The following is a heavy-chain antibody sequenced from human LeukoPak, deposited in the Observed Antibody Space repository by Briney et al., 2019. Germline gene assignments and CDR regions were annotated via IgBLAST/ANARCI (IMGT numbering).Heavy chain of an antibody. CDR3: ARLRTMIVADY. CDR2: ISAYNGNT. V-gene: IGHV1-18*04. D-gene: IGHD3-22*01. Sequence: ASVKVSCKASGYTFTSYYMHWVRQAPGQGLEWMGWISAYNGNTNYAQKLQGRVTMTTDTSTSTAYMELRSLRSDDTAVYYCARLRTMIVADYWGQGTLVTVSS. CDR1: GYTFTSYY. J-gene: IGHJ4*02.